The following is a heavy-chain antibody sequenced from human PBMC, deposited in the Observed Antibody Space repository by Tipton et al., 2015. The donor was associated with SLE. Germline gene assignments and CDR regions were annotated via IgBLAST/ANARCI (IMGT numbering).Heavy chain of an antibody. J-gene: IGHJ4*02. Sequence: TLSLTCTVSGGSISSSNYYWGWIRQPPGKGLEWIGSIYYSGSTYYNPSLKSRVTISVDTSKNQFSLKLSSVTAADTAVYYCARGGRGAKTDYWGQGTLVTV. CDR3: ARGGRGAKTDY. V-gene: IGHV4-39*07. D-gene: IGHD3-10*01. CDR2: IYYSGST. CDR1: GGSISSSNYY.